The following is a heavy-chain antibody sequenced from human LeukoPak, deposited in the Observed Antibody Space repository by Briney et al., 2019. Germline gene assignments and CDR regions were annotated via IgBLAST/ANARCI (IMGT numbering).Heavy chain of an antibody. CDR2: INPNSGRT. J-gene: IGHJ3*02. V-gene: IGHV1-2*02. CDR1: GYTFTGYY. CDR3: ARDCSGGSCPFDAFDI. D-gene: IGHD2-15*01. Sequence: ASVKVSCKASGYTFTGYYMNWVRQAPGQGLEWMGWINPNSGRTNYAHNFQGRVTLTRDPSISTAYMELSRLRSDDTAVYYCARDCSGGSCPFDAFDIWGQGTMVTVSS.